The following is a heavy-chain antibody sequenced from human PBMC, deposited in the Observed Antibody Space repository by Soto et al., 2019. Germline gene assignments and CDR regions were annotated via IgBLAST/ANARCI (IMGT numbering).Heavy chain of an antibody. V-gene: IGHV4-39*01. CDR3: AGQTFTIAAASYGRSNWFDP. J-gene: IGHJ5*02. CDR1: GGSITSSSHF. D-gene: IGHD6-25*01. Sequence: SETLSLTCSASGGSITSSSHFWGWVRQPPWKGLEWIGTIYFAGNTYYTPSLKVRLTMSIDTSKNEFSLRLNSVTAADTAVYYCAGQTFTIAAASYGRSNWFDPWGPGTLVTVSS. CDR2: IYFAGNT.